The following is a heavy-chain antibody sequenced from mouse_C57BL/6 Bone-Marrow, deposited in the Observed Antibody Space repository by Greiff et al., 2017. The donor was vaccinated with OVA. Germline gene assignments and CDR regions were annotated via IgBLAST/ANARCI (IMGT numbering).Heavy chain of an antibody. Sequence: VQLQQSGAELVRPGASVKLSCTASGFNIKDDYMHWVKQRPEQGLEWIGWIDPENGDTEYASKFQGKATITADTSSNTAYLQLSSLTSEDTAVYYCTSRQLRLRSAYWGQGTLVTVSA. CDR3: TSRQLRLRSAY. D-gene: IGHD3-2*02. CDR1: GFNIKDDY. J-gene: IGHJ3*01. V-gene: IGHV14-4*01. CDR2: IDPENGDT.